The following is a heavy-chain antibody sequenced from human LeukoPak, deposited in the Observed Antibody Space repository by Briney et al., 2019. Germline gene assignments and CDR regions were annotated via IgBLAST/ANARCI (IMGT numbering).Heavy chain of an antibody. CDR3: TRVNLRGSNYNWFDP. J-gene: IGHJ5*02. Sequence: SVKVSCKASGGTFSSYAISWVRQAPGQGLEWMGRIIPILGIANYAQKFQGGVTISAEKSTTTAYMELRSLTFEDTALYFCTRVNLRGSNYNWFDPWGQGTQVTVAS. V-gene: IGHV1-69*04. CDR1: GGTFSSYA. D-gene: IGHD6-13*01. CDR2: IIPILGIA.